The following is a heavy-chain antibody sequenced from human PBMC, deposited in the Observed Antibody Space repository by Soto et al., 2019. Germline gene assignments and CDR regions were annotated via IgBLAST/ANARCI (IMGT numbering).Heavy chain of an antibody. V-gene: IGHV4-31*03. Sequence: QVQLQESGPGLVKPSQTLSLTCTVSGGSISSTNYFWSWIRQHPGKGLEGIGYIYYSGNTYYNPSLKSRLTISVDTSKNQFSLKLNSVTAADTAVYYCASQDIVDGFFFAPWGQGTRVTVSS. J-gene: IGHJ5*02. D-gene: IGHD2-15*01. CDR3: ASQDIVDGFFFAP. CDR2: IYYSGNT. CDR1: GGSISSTNYF.